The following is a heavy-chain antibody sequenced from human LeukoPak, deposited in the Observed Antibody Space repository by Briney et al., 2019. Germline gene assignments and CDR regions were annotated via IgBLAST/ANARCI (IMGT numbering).Heavy chain of an antibody. V-gene: IGHV1-8*03. CDR1: GYTFTSYD. Sequence: ASVKVSCKASGYTFTSYDINRVRQATGQGLEWMGWMNPNSGNTGYAQKFQGRVTITRNTSISTAYMELSSLRSEDTAVYYCATSMIVVVDDAFDIWGQGTMVTVSS. CDR3: ATSMIVVVDDAFDI. J-gene: IGHJ3*02. D-gene: IGHD3-22*01. CDR2: MNPNSGNT.